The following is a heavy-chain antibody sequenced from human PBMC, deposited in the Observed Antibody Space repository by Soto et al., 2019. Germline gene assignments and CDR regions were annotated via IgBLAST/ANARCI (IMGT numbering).Heavy chain of an antibody. D-gene: IGHD3-9*01. Sequence: GGSLRHSCAASGFTFSSYAMSWVRQAPGKGLEWVSAISGSGGSTYYADSVKGRFTISRDNSKNTLYLQMNSLRAEDTAVYYCAKDLGALRYFDWFTSYYMDVWGKGTTVTVSS. CDR1: GFTFSSYA. J-gene: IGHJ6*03. CDR3: AKDLGALRYFDWFTSYYMDV. CDR2: ISGSGGST. V-gene: IGHV3-23*01.